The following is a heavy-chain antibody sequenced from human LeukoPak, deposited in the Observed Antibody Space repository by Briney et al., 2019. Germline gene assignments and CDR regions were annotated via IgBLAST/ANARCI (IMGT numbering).Heavy chain of an antibody. CDR3: ARGYRTLDY. V-gene: IGHV3-21*01. Sequence: PGGSLRLSCAASGFTFSSYSMNWVRQAPGKGLECVSSMSSSSNYIFYADSVKGRFTISRDNAKNSVYLHVNSLRGEDTAVYYCARGYRTLDYWGQGTPVTVSS. D-gene: IGHD2-2*01. CDR2: MSSSSNYI. J-gene: IGHJ4*02. CDR1: GFTFSSYS.